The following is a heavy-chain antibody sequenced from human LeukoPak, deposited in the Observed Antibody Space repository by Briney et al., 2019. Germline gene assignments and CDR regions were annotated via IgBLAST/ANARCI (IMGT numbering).Heavy chain of an antibody. D-gene: IGHD2-15*01. Sequence: GGSLRLSCAASGFTFDDYAMHWVRQAPGKGLEWVSGISWNSGSIGYADSVKGRFTISRDNAKNSLYLQMNSLRAEDTALYYCAKSGSAVAGYYFDYWGQGTLVTVSS. CDR3: AKSGSAVAGYYFDY. CDR2: ISWNSGSI. J-gene: IGHJ4*02. CDR1: GFTFDDYA. V-gene: IGHV3-9*01.